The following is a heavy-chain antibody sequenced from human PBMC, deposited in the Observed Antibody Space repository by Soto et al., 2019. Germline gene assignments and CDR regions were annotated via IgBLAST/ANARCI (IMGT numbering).Heavy chain of an antibody. CDR3: ARYNWNYYYYYGMDV. CDR2: INHSGST. CDR1: GGSFSGYY. J-gene: IGHJ6*02. Sequence: QVQLQQWGAGLLKPSETLSLTCAVYGGSFSGYYWSWIRQPPGKGLEWIGEINHSGSTNYNPSLKSRVTISVDTSKNQFSLKLSSLTAADTAVYYCARYNWNYYYYYGMDVWGQGTTVTVSS. D-gene: IGHD1-20*01. V-gene: IGHV4-34*01.